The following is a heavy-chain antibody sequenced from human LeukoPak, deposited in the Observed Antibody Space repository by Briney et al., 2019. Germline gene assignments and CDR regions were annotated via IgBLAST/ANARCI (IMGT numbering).Heavy chain of an antibody. CDR1: GFTFSTYA. CDR3: ARDLYPRRGNFDY. D-gene: IGHD2-2*01. J-gene: IGHJ4*02. Sequence: GGSLRLSCAASGFTFSTYAMSWVRQAPGKGLEWVSAIRGSGDSTNYADSADSVKGRFTISRDNSKNMLHLQMNSLRAEDTAVYYCARDLYPRRGNFDYWGQGTLVIVSS. V-gene: IGHV3-23*01. CDR2: IRGSGDSTNYA.